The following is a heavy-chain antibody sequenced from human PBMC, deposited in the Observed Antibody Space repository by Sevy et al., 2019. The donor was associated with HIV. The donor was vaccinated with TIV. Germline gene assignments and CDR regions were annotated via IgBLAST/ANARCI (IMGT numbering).Heavy chain of an antibody. CDR1: GFTFSSYS. Sequence: GGSLRLSCAVSGFTFSSYSMNWVRQAPGKGLEWVSYISSSSSTIYYADSVKGRFTISRDNAKNSLYLQMNSLRDEDTAVYYCARDRGYYDSSGYGDDAFDIWGQGTMVTVSS. J-gene: IGHJ3*02. V-gene: IGHV3-48*02. D-gene: IGHD3-22*01. CDR3: ARDRGYYDSSGYGDDAFDI. CDR2: ISSSSSTI.